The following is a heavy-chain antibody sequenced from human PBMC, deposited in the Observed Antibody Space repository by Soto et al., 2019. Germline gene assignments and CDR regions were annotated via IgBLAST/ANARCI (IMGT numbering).Heavy chain of an antibody. CDR3: TRPPPDNIGYYVFAF. V-gene: IGHV4-31*03. Sequence: TLSLTCTVSGGSITRGGYYWSWIRQHPVKGLEWIGYIYEGGSTYYNPSLKSRVTISVDTSKNQFSLSLSSVAAADTAMYYCTRPPPDNIGYYVFAFWGQGTLVTVSS. D-gene: IGHD3-22*01. J-gene: IGHJ4*02. CDR2: IYEGGST. CDR1: GGSITRGGYY.